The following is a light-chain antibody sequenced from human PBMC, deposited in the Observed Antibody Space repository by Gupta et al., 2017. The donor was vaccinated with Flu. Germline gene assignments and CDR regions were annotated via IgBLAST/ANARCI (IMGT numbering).Light chain of an antibody. V-gene: IGLV2-11*01. CDR1: SSDIGGYDY. Sequence: SALTQPRSVSGSPGQSVTISCTGTSSDIGGYDYVSWFQQHPGKAPKLMIYDVTERSSGVAVRFSGSKSGNTASLTISGLQAEDEADYHCCSVAGSYTLVFGGGTKLTVL. J-gene: IGLJ2*01. CDR3: CSVAGSYTLV. CDR2: DVT.